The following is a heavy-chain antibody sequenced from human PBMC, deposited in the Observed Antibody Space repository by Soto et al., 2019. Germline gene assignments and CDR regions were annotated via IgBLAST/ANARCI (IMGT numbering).Heavy chain of an antibody. CDR3: ASRSGYTSEFDY. D-gene: IGHD5-12*01. CDR2: INPNSGGT. V-gene: IGHV1-2*02. Sequence: ASVKVSCKASGYTFTGYYMHWVRQAPGQGLEWMGWINPNSGGTNYAQKFQGRVTMTRDTSISTAYMELSRLRSDDTTVYYCASRSGYTSEFDYWGQGTLVTVSS. CDR1: GYTFTGYY. J-gene: IGHJ4*02.